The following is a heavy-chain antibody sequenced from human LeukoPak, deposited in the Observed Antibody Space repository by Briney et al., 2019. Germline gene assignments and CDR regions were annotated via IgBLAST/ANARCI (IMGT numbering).Heavy chain of an antibody. D-gene: IGHD4-23*01. CDR2: ISHDGFI. V-gene: IGHV3-74*01. Sequence: GGSLRLSCETAGFTFSSYVMHWVRRTPGKGLVWVSRISHDGFISYADSVKGRFSISRDNAKNTLYLQMNSLRVEDTAVYYCARGRPHGNDYWGQGTLVTVSS. CDR1: GFTFSSYV. CDR3: ARGRPHGNDY. J-gene: IGHJ4*02.